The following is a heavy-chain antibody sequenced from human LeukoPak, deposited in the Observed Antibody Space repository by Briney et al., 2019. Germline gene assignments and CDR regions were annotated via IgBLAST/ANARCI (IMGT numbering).Heavy chain of an antibody. CDR3: ARGCSGGSCYQDFDY. J-gene: IGHJ4*02. CDR2: IGTAGDT. Sequence: GGSLRLSCAASGFTFSSYDMHWVRQATGKGLEWVSAIGTAGDTHYPGSVKGRFTISRENAKNSLYLQMNSLRAGDTAVYYCARGCSGGSCYQDFDYWGQGTLVTVSS. CDR1: GFTFSSYD. D-gene: IGHD2-15*01. V-gene: IGHV3-13*01.